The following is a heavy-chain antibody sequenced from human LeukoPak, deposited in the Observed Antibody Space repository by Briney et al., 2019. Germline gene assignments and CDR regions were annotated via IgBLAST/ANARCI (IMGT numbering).Heavy chain of an antibody. Sequence: GGSLRLSCAASGFTFSNYAMNWVRQAPGKGLEWVSTVSGSGGFTYYADSVKGRLTISRDNSKNTLYLQVNSLRAEDTAVYYCAKAPAFCSSTNCPRLYYFDYWGQGTLVTVSS. D-gene: IGHD2-2*01. CDR2: VSGSGGFT. V-gene: IGHV3-23*01. J-gene: IGHJ4*02. CDR3: AKAPAFCSSTNCPRLYYFDY. CDR1: GFTFSNYA.